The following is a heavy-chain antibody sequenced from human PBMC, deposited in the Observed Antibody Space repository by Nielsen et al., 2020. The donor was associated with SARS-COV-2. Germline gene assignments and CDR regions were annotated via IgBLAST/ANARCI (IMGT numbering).Heavy chain of an antibody. CDR1: GFTFSSYW. CDR2: IGTTGDKT. Sequence: GESLKISCAASGFTFSSYWMTWVRQAPGKGLEWVSSIGTTGDKTFYADSVKGRFTISRDNSKNTLYLQLNSLRAEDTAVFYCAKISGSQRHYFDFWGQGALVTVSS. D-gene: IGHD1-26*01. J-gene: IGHJ4*02. V-gene: IGHV3-23*01. CDR3: AKISGSQRHYFDF.